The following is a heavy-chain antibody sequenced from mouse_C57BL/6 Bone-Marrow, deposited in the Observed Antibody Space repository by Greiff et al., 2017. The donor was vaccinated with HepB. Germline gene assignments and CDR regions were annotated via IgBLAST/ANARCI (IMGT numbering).Heavy chain of an antibody. Sequence: EVKLVESGGGLVKPGGSLKLSCAASGFTFSSYAMSWVRQTPEKRLEWVATISDGGSYTYYPDNVKGRFTISRDNAKNNLYLQMSHLKSEDTAMYYCARDDWFAYWGQGTLVTVSA. CDR3: ARDDWFAY. CDR2: ISDGGSYT. V-gene: IGHV5-4*01. CDR1: GFTFSSYA. J-gene: IGHJ3*01.